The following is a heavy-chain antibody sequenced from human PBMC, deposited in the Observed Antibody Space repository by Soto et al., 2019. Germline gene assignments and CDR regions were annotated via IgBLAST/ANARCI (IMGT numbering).Heavy chain of an antibody. Sequence: ASVKVSCKASGYPFTRYYMQWVRQAPGQGLEWIGIINPSDGTTSYPQKFQGRVTMTRDTSTSTVYMELSLRSEDTAVYYCAREGYTFGPGAVRGAFDIWGQGTVVTV. CDR3: AREGYTFGPGAVRGAFDI. J-gene: IGHJ3*02. V-gene: IGHV1-46*01. CDR1: GYPFTRYY. D-gene: IGHD1-1*01. CDR2: INPSDGTT.